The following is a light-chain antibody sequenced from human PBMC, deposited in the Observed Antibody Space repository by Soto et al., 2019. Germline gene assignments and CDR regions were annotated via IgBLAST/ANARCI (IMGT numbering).Light chain of an antibody. CDR1: QSISSW. CDR3: QQYSGYPFT. V-gene: IGKV1-5*03. Sequence: DIQMTQSPSTLSASVGDRVTITCRASQSISSWLAWYHPKPGKAPKLLIYKASSLASGVPSRFSGSGSGTECTLTISSLQPDDFATYFCQQYSGYPFTFGPGTKVDIK. CDR2: KAS. J-gene: IGKJ3*01.